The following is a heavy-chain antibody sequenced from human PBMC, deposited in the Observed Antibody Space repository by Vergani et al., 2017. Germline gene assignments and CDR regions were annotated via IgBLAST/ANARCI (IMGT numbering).Heavy chain of an antibody. CDR3: ARGYKYDNSGYYYYLPDY. D-gene: IGHD3-22*01. V-gene: IGHV3-21*01. Sequence: EVQLVESGGGLVKPGGSLRLSCAASGFIFSSYSMNWVRQAPGKGLEWVSSISSRSTYTYYADSVKGRFTISRDNAKSSLYLQMNSLRADDTAVYYCARGYKYDNSGYYYYLPDYWGQGTLVTVSS. CDR2: ISSRSTYT. J-gene: IGHJ4*02. CDR1: GFIFSSYS.